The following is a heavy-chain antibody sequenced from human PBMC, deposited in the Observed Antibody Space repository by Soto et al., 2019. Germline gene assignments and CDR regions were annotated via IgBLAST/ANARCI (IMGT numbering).Heavy chain of an antibody. CDR3: ARASSHIVXMVYATQDYYYYYGMDV. Sequence: SQTLSLTCANSGDSVSSSSAAWNWIRQSPSRGLEWLGRTYYRSKWYNDYAVSVKSRITINPDTSKNQFSLQLNSVTPEDTAVYYCARASSHIVXMVYATQDYYYYYGMDVWGQGTTVTVSS. CDR1: GDSVSSSSAA. D-gene: IGHD2-8*01. V-gene: IGHV6-1*01. CDR2: TYYRSKWYN. J-gene: IGHJ6*02.